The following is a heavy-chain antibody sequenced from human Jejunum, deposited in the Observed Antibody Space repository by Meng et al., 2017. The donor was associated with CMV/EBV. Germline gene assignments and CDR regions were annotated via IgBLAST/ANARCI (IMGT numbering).Heavy chain of an antibody. CDR1: GLTASISH. Sequence: CVVSGLTASISHMNWVRQAPGKGLEWVSVICTGDTTHCADFVKGRFTISRDDSKNILYLQMNSLRAEDTALYYCAVGYDSRKVAYWGQGTLVTVSS. V-gene: IGHV3-53*01. J-gene: IGHJ4*02. CDR2: ICTGDTT. CDR3: AVGYDSRKVAY. D-gene: IGHD3-3*01.